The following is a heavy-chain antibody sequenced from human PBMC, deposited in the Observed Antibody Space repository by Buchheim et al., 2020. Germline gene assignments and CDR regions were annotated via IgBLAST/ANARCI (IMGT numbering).Heavy chain of an antibody. V-gene: IGHV3-15*01. Sequence: EVQLVESGGGLVKPGGSLRLSCAASGFTFSNAWMSWVRQAPGKGLEWVGRIKSKTDGGTTDYAAPVKGRFTISRDDSKNTVYLQMNSLKTEDTAVYYCTGVVVPAAPLYYYYYMDVWGKGTT. D-gene: IGHD2-2*01. CDR2: IKSKTDGGTT. CDR1: GFTFSNAW. CDR3: TGVVVPAAPLYYYYYMDV. J-gene: IGHJ6*03.